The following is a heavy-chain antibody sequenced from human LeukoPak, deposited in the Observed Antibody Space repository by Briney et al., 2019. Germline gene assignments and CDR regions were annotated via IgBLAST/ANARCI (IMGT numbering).Heavy chain of an antibody. D-gene: IGHD3-9*01. CDR2: IYYSGST. CDR3: ARYGPNYDILTGYTYYYYGMTS. Sequence: SETLSLTCTVSGGSISSGGYYWSWIRQHPGKGLEWIGYIYYSGSTYYNPSLKSRVTISVDTSKNQFSLKLSSVTAADMAVYYCARYGPNYDILTGYTYYYYGMTSGAKGPRSPSP. V-gene: IGHV4-31*03. J-gene: IGHJ6*02. CDR1: GGSISSGGYY.